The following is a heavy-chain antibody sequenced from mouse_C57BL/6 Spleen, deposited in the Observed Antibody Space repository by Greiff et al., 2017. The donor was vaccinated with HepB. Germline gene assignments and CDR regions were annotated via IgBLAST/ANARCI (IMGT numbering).Heavy chain of an antibody. CDR3: ARGVTTVPRFDY. CDR1: GYAFTNYL. J-gene: IGHJ2*01. CDR2: INPGSGGT. V-gene: IGHV1-54*01. Sequence: VQLQQSGAELVRPGTSVKVSCKASGYAFTNYLIEWVKQRPGQGLEWIGVINPGSGGTNYNEKFKGKATLTADKSSSTAYMQLSSLTSEDSAVYFCARGVTTVPRFDYWGQGTTLTVSS. D-gene: IGHD1-1*01.